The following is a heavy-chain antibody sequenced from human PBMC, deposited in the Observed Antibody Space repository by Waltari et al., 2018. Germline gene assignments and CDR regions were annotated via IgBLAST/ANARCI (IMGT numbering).Heavy chain of an antibody. CDR2: IYNNGST. J-gene: IGHJ5*02. CDR3: ARWVEKQQLGRIFNWFDP. CDR1: GDSLSSYS. Sequence: QVQLQESGPGLVKPSETLSLTCTVSGDSLSSYSWSWLRQPPGKRLEWIGYIYNNGSTNYNLSFKSRVIISRDASKNHLSLKLTSVTAADMALYYCARWVEKQQLGRIFNWFDPWGQGALVTVSS. D-gene: IGHD6-13*01. V-gene: IGHV4-59*01.